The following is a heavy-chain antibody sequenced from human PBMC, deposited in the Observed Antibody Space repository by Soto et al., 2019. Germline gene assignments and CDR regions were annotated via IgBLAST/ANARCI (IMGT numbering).Heavy chain of an antibody. D-gene: IGHD2-15*01. CDR2: IRNKPNGHTT. CDR1: GFTFSGHY. Sequence: EVQLVESGGGLVQPGGSLRLSCEGSGFTFSGHYMDWVRQAPGKGLEWLGRIRNKPNGHTTAYAASVEGRFTISSDDSTNLVYLQMNRLKSEDTALYYCSTTVITATLFEYGGQGTLVAVSS. V-gene: IGHV3-72*01. CDR3: STTVITATLFEY. J-gene: IGHJ4*02.